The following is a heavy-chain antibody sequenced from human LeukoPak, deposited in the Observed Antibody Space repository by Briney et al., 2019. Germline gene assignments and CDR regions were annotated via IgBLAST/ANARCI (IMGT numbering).Heavy chain of an antibody. J-gene: IGHJ6*03. D-gene: IGHD3-22*01. V-gene: IGHV1-69*05. CDR2: IIPIFGTA. Sequence: SVKVSCKASGGTFSSYAISWVRQAPRQGLEWMGRIIPIFGTANYAQKFQGRVTITTDESTSTAYMELSSLRSEDTAVYYCARDVVWYDTRLSNYMDVWGKGTTVTVSS. CDR1: GGTFSSYA. CDR3: ARDVVWYDTRLSNYMDV.